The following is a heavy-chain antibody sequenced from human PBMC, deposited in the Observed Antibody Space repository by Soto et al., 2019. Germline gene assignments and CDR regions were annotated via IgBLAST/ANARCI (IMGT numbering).Heavy chain of an antibody. CDR1: GFTFSSYA. V-gene: IGHV3-30*03. D-gene: IGHD3-16*02. J-gene: IGHJ4*02. Sequence: QVQLVESGGGVVQPGRSLRLSCAASGFTFSSYAMHWVRQAPGKGLEWVAVISYDGSDKYYADSVKGRFTISRDNSKNTLNLHMNSRRADDTAVYYCADALGELSPESYDYWGQGTLITVSS. CDR3: ADALGELSPESYDY. CDR2: ISYDGSDK.